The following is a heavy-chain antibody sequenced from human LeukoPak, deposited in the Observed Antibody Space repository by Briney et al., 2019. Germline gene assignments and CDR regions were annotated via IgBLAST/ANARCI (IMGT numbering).Heavy chain of an antibody. D-gene: IGHD1-26*01. CDR1: GFIFDDYA. V-gene: IGHV3-9*01. CDR3: AKGHGWDQGYFDL. CDR2: ISWNSGSL. Sequence: GRSLRLSCAASGFIFDDYAMHWVRQAPGKGLEWVSGISWNSGSLAYADSVKGRFTISRDNAKNSVYLQMNSLRTEDTALYYCAKGHGWDQGYFDLWGRGTLATVSS. J-gene: IGHJ2*01.